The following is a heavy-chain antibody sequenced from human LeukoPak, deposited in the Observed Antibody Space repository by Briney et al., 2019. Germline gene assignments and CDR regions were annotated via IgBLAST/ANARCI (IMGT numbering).Heavy chain of an antibody. J-gene: IGHJ4*02. Sequence: SETLSLTCTVSGGSISSSSYYWGWIRQPPGKGLEWIGSIYYSGSTYYSLSLKSRVTISVDTSKNQFSLKLSSVTAADTAVYYCARATVPTGFDYWGQGTLVTVSS. D-gene: IGHD4-17*01. V-gene: IGHV4-39*01. CDR3: ARATVPTGFDY. CDR1: GGSISSSSYY. CDR2: IYYSGST.